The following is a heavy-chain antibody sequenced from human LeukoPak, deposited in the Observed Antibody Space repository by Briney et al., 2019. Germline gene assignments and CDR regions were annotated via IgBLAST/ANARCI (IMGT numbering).Heavy chain of an antibody. J-gene: IGHJ4*02. CDR1: GYTFTSYG. D-gene: IGHD3-10*01. Sequence: ASVKVSCKASGYTFTSYGISWVRQAPGQGLEWTGWITAYNDNTNCAQKLQGRVTMTTDTSTSTAYMELRSLRSDDTAVYYCARALLWFGEPSHIDYWGQGTLVTASS. CDR3: ARALLWFGEPSHIDY. CDR2: ITAYNDNT. V-gene: IGHV1-18*01.